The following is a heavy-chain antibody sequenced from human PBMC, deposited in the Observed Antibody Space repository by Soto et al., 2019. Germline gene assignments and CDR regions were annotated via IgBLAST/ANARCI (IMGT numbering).Heavy chain of an antibody. CDR2: ISSTTNYI. Sequence: GGSLRLSCAASGFTFTRYSMNWVRQAPGKGLEWVSSISSTTNYIYYGDSMKGRFTISIDNAKNSLYLEMNSLRAEDTAVYYCARESEDLTSNFDYWGQGTMVTVSS. CDR3: ARESEDLTSNFDY. J-gene: IGHJ4*02. CDR1: GFTFTRYS. V-gene: IGHV3-21*06.